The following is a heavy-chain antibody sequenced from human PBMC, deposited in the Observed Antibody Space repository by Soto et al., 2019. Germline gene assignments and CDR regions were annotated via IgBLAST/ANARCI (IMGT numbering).Heavy chain of an antibody. CDR2: ISSSSSYI. Sequence: GGSLRLSCAASGFTFSSYSMNWVRQAPGKGLEWVSSISSSSSYIYYADSVKGRFTISRDNAKNSLYLQMNSLRAEDTAVYYCARDGAQQNMTTVVAAFDYWGQGTLVTVSS. CDR1: GFTFSSYS. CDR3: ARDGAQQNMTTVVAAFDY. D-gene: IGHD4-17*01. J-gene: IGHJ4*02. V-gene: IGHV3-21*01.